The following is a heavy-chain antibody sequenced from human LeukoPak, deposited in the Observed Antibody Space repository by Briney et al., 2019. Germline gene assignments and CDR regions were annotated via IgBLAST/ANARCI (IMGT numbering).Heavy chain of an antibody. CDR3: ARSFDWLLPFGP. V-gene: IGHV1-2*02. CDR1: GYVFTSYG. Sequence: GASVKVSCKTSGYVFTSYGISWVRQAPGLGLEWMGWINPNSGGTNYAQKFQGRVTMTRDTSISTAYMELSRLRSDDTAVYYCARSFDWLLPFGPWGQGTLVTVSS. J-gene: IGHJ5*02. D-gene: IGHD3-9*01. CDR2: INPNSGGT.